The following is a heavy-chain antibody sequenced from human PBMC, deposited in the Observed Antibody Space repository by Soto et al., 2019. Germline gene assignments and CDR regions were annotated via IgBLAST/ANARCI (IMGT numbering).Heavy chain of an antibody. J-gene: IGHJ3*02. CDR2: INPNSGGT. CDR1: GYTFTGYY. V-gene: IGHV1-2*04. D-gene: IGHD6-13*01. Sequence: QVQLVQSGAEVKKPGASVKVSCKASGYTFTGYYMHWVRQAPGQGLEWMGWINPNSGGTNYAQKFQGWVTMTRDRAIITAYMDLSRPRSADTAVYYCARAAGSGYSSSWRAPDAFDIWGQGTMVTVSS. CDR3: ARAAGSGYSSSWRAPDAFDI.